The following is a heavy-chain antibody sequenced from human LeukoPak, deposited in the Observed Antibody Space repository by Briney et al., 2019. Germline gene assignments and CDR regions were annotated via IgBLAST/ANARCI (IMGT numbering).Heavy chain of an antibody. CDR3: AKGSFSNWFDY. CDR1: GFTFNSYG. J-gene: IGHJ4*02. CDR2: LSFDGSYK. Sequence: GRSLRLSCAASGFTFNSYGMHWVRQAPVKGLEWVAVLSFDGSYKYYADSVKGRFTISRDNSKNTLYLQMNSLRVDDTAVYYCAKGSFSNWFDYWGQGTQVTVSS. V-gene: IGHV3-30*18. D-gene: IGHD4-11*01.